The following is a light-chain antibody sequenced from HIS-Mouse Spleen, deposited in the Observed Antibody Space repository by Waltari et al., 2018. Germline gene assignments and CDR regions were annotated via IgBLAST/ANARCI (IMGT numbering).Light chain of an antibody. CDR2: DVS. J-gene: IGLJ2*01. CDR1: SSDVGGYNY. Sequence: QSALTQPRSVSGSPGQSVTISCTGTSSDVGGYNYVSWYQQHPGQAPKLLIYDVSNRPSGVPDRFSGSKSGNPASLTISGLQAEDEADYYCCSYAGSYTVFGGGTKLTVL. V-gene: IGLV2-11*01. CDR3: CSYAGSYTV.